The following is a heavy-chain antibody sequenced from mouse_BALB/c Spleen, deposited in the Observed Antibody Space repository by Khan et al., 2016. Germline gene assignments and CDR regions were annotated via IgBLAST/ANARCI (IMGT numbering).Heavy chain of an antibody. D-gene: IGHD2-2*01. CDR3: ARGAMVTTGWYFDV. CDR2: INTYTGEP. V-gene: IGHV9-1*02. Sequence: QIQLVQSGPELKKPGETVKFSCKASGYTFTNSGMNWVKQAPGKGLKWVGWINTYTGEPTYADDFKGRFAFSLETSASTAYLQINNLKNEDMTTYFCARGAMVTTGWYFDVWGAGTTVTVSS. CDR1: GYTFTNSG. J-gene: IGHJ1*01.